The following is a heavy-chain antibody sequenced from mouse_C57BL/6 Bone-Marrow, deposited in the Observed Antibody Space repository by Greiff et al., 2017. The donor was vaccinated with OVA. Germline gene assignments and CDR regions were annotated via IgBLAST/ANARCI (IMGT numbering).Heavy chain of an antibody. CDR1: GYTFTSYW. D-gene: IGHD2-14*01. J-gene: IGHJ2*01. CDR3: AIDGIKVPNYFDY. CDR2: IHPSDSDT. Sequence: VQLQQPGAELVKPGASVKVSCKASGYTFTSYWMHWVKQRPGQGLEWIGRIHPSDSDTNYNQKFKGKATLTVDKSSSTAYMQLSSLTSEYSSVYYCAIDGIKVPNYFDYWGQGTTLTVSS. V-gene: IGHV1-74*01.